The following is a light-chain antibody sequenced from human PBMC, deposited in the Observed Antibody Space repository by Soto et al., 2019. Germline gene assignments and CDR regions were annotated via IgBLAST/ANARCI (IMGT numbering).Light chain of an antibody. CDR2: ENN. J-gene: IGLJ2*01. CDR3: GTGDSSLSAVV. CDR1: SSNIGNNY. V-gene: IGLV1-51*02. Sequence: QSVLTQPPSVSAAPGQKVTISCSGSSSNIGNNYVSWYQQIPGTAPKLLIYENNKRPSGIPDRFSGSKSGTSATLGITGLQTGDEADYYGGTGDSSLSAVVFVGGTKLTVL.